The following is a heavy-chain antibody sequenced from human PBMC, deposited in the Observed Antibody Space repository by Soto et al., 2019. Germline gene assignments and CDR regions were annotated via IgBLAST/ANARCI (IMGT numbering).Heavy chain of an antibody. J-gene: IGHJ4*02. CDR3: ARGYDYLTGYYIFDS. Sequence: QVQLVQSGSEVKKPGSSVKVSCKASGGTFSGYAISWLRLAPGQGPEWMGGIFPVFGSAKYALKFQGRLTITADESTSTAYMELSSLRSDDTAVYYCARGYDYLTGYYIFDSWGQGTLVTVSP. V-gene: IGHV1-69*01. D-gene: IGHD3-9*01. CDR2: IFPVFGSA. CDR1: GGTFSGYA.